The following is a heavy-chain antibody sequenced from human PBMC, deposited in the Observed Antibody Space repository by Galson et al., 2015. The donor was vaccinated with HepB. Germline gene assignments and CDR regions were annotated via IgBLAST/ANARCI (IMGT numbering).Heavy chain of an antibody. V-gene: IGHV3-15*01. CDR2: INGTT. Sequence: SLRLSCAASGFTFNRVGMSWVRQAPGKGLEWVGRINGTTDYAAPVTGRFTISRDDSKNTLYLQMNSLRAEDTAVYYCTTNVRYCSSSSCYAGWYFDYWGQGTLVTVSS. CDR3: TTNVRYCSSSSCYAGWYFDY. D-gene: IGHD2-2*01. CDR1: GFTFNRVG. J-gene: IGHJ4*02.